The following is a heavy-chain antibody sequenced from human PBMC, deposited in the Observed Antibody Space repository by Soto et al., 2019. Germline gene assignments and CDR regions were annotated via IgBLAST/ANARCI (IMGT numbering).Heavy chain of an antibody. CDR2: IYYSGST. CDR1: GGSITSGGFF. CDR3: SRGFPTSPFDS. Sequence: QVQLQESGPGLVKPSQTLSLTCTVSGGSITSGGFFWSWIRQHPGKGLEWIGHIYYSGSTSYNPSLKNRLTISLDASKNQFSLRLNSLTVADTAVYYCSRGFPTSPFDSWGQGTLVTVSS. V-gene: IGHV4-31*03. J-gene: IGHJ4*02.